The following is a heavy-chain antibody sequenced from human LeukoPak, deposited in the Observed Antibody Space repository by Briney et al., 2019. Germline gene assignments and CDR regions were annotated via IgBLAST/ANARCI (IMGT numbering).Heavy chain of an antibody. Sequence: SETLSLTCAVYGGSFSITSYYWGWIRQPPGKGLEWIGSMYSSGSTYYNPSLKSRVTISVDTSKNQFSLNLSSVTAADTAVYYCARAYSSSWYFNWFDPWGQGTLVTVSS. J-gene: IGHJ5*02. CDR2: MYSSGST. CDR1: GGSFSITSYY. CDR3: ARAYSSSWYFNWFDP. V-gene: IGHV4-39*07. D-gene: IGHD6-13*01.